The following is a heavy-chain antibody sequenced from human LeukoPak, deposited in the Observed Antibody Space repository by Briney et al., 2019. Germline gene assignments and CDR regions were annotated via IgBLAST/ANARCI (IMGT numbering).Heavy chain of an antibody. CDR1: GFTFTNYA. V-gene: IGHV3-23*01. CDR3: ASQPGDSGWYDFDY. CDR2: IRGSGGTT. D-gene: IGHD6-19*01. J-gene: IGHJ4*02. Sequence: GGSLRLSCAASGFTFTNYAMTWVRQAPGKGLEWVSTIRGSGGTTYYSDSVKGRFTISRDNSKNTLYLQMNSLRAEDTAVYYCASQPGDSGWYDFDYWGQGTLVTVSS.